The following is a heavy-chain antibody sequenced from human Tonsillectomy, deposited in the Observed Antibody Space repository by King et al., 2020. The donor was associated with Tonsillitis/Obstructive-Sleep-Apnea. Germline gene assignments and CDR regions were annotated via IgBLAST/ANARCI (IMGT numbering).Heavy chain of an antibody. CDR2: IYYSGGT. D-gene: IGHD3-10*01. J-gene: IGHJ3*02. CDR1: GGSISSYY. Sequence: VQLQESGPGLVKPSETLSLTCTVSGGSISSYYWSWIRQPPGKGLEWIGYIYYSGGTNYNPSLKSRVTISVDTSKNQFSLKLSSVTAADTAVYYCARGIRGDNDAFDIWGQGTMVTVSS. CDR3: ARGIRGDNDAFDI. V-gene: IGHV4-59*01.